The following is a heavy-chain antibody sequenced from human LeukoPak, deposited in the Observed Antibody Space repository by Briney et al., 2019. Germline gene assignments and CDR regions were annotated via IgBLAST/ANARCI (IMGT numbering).Heavy chain of an antibody. V-gene: IGHV3-66*01. CDR2: TYSGGTS. J-gene: IGHJ4*02. CDR3: ARASPTAVTYFDA. Sequence: GGSLRLSCAASGLTVTSNHMTWVRQAPGKGLEWVSVTYSGGTSSYADSVEGRFTSSRDNSKNTHYLQMSSLRVEDTAVYYCARASPTAVTYFDAWGQGTLVTVSS. CDR1: GLTVTSNH. D-gene: IGHD4-17*01.